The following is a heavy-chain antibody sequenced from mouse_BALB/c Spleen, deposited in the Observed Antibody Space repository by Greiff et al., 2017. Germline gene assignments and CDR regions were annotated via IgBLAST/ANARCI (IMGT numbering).Heavy chain of an antibody. CDR1: GYTFTDYV. V-gene: IGHV1-77*01. J-gene: IGHJ1*01. CDR2: IYPGSGST. D-gene: IGHD1-1*01. CDR3: ARVYGSSYGWYFDV. Sequence: LKESGPELVKPGASVKMSCMASGYTFTDYVISWVKQRTGQGLEWIGEIYPGSGSTYYNEKFKGKATLTADKSSNTAYMQLSSLTSEDSAVYFCARVYGSSYGWYFDVWGAGTTVTVSS.